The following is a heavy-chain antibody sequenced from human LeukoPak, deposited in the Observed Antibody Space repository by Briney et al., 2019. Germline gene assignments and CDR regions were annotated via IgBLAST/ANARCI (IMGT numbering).Heavy chain of an antibody. J-gene: IGHJ4*02. CDR1: GYTFDNFA. CDR2: ISGYNEAT. V-gene: IGHV1-18*01. Sequence: ASVKVSCKASGYTFDNFAITWVRQAPGQGLEWMGWISGYNEATHLAQKFQGRVTMTTDTSTRTAYMELKSLTSDDTAVYYCAREQVVPSTTFEYWGQGTLVTVSS. D-gene: IGHD2-2*01. CDR3: AREQVVPSTTFEY.